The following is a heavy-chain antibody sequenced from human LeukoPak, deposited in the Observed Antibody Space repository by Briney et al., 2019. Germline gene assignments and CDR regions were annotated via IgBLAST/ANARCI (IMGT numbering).Heavy chain of an antibody. CDR2: IYYSGST. CDR1: GGSISSGDYY. D-gene: IGHD3-16*01. Sequence: PSGTLSLTCTVSGGSISSGDYYWSWIRQPPGKGLEWIGYIYYSGSTYYNPSLKSRVTISVDTSKNQFSLKLSSVTAADTAVYYCAREDASWGDPSNWGQGTLVTVSS. J-gene: IGHJ4*02. CDR3: AREDASWGDPSN. V-gene: IGHV4-30-4*01.